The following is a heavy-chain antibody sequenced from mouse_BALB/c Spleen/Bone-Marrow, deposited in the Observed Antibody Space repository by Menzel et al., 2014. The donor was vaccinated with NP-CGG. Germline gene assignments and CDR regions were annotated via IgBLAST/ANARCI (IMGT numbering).Heavy chain of an antibody. D-gene: IGHD2-12*01. V-gene: IGHV7-3*02. CDR2: IRNKANGYTT. Sequence: VKLVESGGGLVQPGGSLRLSCATSGFTFTDYYMSWVRQPPGKALEWLGFIRNKANGYTTEYSASVKGRFTISRDNSQSILYLQMNTLRAEDSATYYCARNYDGAMDYWGQGTSVTVSS. J-gene: IGHJ4*01. CDR3: ARNYDGAMDY. CDR1: GFTFTDYY.